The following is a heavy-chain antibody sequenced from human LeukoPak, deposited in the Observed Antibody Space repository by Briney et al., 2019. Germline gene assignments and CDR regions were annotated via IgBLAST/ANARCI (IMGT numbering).Heavy chain of an antibody. Sequence: SETLSLTCTVSGGSISGWYWSWIRQPPGKGLEWIGYIYGSGNTNYNPSLKSRVTMSIDTSKNQFSLELNSVTAADTAMYYCARDHLPGYSSGGLLDSWGQGTLVTVSS. D-gene: IGHD6-19*01. CDR2: IYGSGNT. V-gene: IGHV4-59*01. J-gene: IGHJ4*02. CDR1: GGSISGWY. CDR3: ARDHLPGYSSGGLLDS.